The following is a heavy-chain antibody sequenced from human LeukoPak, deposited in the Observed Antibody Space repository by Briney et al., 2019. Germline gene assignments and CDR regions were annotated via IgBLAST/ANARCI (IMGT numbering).Heavy chain of an antibody. D-gene: IGHD3-10*01. J-gene: IGHJ4*02. V-gene: IGHV1-69*01. Sequence: GASVKVSCKASGGTFSSYGFSWVRQASGQGLEWMGGIIPVFGTTNYAQNFEDRVTITADETTSTAYMELSSLRSEDTAVYYCARGALTMVRGVISVGGAYDYWGQGTLVTVSS. CDR1: GGTFSSYG. CDR3: ARGALTMVRGVISVGGAYDY. CDR2: IIPVFGTT.